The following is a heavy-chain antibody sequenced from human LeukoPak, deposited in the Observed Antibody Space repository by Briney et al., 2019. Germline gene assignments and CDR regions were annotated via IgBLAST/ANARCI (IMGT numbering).Heavy chain of an antibody. CDR2: IIPILGIA. Sequence: PPASVKASCKASGGTFSSYAISWVRRAPGQGLEWMGRIIPILGIANYAQKFQGRVTITADKSTSTAYMELSSLRSEDTAVYYCASWDPPDDYGGNLPFDYWGQGTLVTVSS. CDR3: ASWDPPDDYGGNLPFDY. CDR1: GGTFSSYA. D-gene: IGHD4-23*01. V-gene: IGHV1-69*04. J-gene: IGHJ4*02.